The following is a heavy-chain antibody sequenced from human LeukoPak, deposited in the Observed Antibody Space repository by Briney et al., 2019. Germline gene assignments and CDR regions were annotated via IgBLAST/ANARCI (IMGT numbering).Heavy chain of an antibody. CDR2: IYPRDGST. Sequence: AASVKVSCKASGYSFTSNYIHWVRQAPGQGLEWMGMIYPRDGSTSYAQKFQGRVTVTRDTSTSTVHMELSGPRSEDTAVYYCARDQEAFDYWGQGTLVTVSS. CDR1: GYSFTSNY. CDR3: ARDQEAFDY. J-gene: IGHJ4*02. V-gene: IGHV1-46*01.